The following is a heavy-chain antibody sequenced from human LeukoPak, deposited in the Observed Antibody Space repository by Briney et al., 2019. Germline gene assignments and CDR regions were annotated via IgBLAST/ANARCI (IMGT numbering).Heavy chain of an antibody. V-gene: IGHV1-2*02. CDR2: INPDNGGT. Sequence: GASVKVSCKASGYTFTGYYMHWVRQAPGQGLEWMGWINPDNGGTKYAQKFQGRVTMTRDTSINTAYMELHALVSDDTAVYFCAREIRAFDVWGQGSLVTVSS. CDR3: AREIRAFDV. CDR1: GYTFTGYY. J-gene: IGHJ3*01.